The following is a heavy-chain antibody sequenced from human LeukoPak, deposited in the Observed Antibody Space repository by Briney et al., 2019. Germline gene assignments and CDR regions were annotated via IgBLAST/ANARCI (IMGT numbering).Heavy chain of an antibody. CDR3: GRHLWAINTFYFDN. Sequence: SETLSLTCTLSGGSVSSTSDHWGWFRQRPGKGLEWITSFYHSGSTRYNPSLKSRVTTSIDTSKNQFSLKLSSVTAADTAVYYCGRHLWAINTFYFDNWGQGALVTVSS. CDR1: GGSVSSTSDH. V-gene: IGHV4-39*01. D-gene: IGHD2-21*01. J-gene: IGHJ4*02. CDR2: FYHSGST.